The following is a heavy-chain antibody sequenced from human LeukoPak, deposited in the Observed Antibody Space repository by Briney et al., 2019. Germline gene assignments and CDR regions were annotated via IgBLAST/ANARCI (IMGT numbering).Heavy chain of an antibody. J-gene: IGHJ4*02. CDR2: ISSDGSKK. V-gene: IGHV3-30*03. CDR1: GFPFSGYG. CDR3: ATEYDNLDDYFDY. D-gene: IGHD1-1*01. Sequence: PGRSLRLSCTASGFPFSGYGMHWVRQAPGKGSEWVAAISSDGSKKDYADSVKGRFSISRDKSKNTLYLQMNSLRPEDTAVYYCATEYDNLDDYFDYWGQGTLVIVSS.